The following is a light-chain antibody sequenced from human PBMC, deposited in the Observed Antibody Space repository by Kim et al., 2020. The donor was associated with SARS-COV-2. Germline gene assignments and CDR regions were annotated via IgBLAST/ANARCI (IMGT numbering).Light chain of an antibody. V-gene: IGKV1-17*03. Sequence: DIQMTQSPSAMSASVGDRVTISCRASQVISNYVAWFQQKPGNAPKRLIYAASSLQSGVPSRFSGGGSGTEFTLTISSLQPEDFATYFCLQHNSYPLVFGGGTKMDIK. CDR1: QVISNY. J-gene: IGKJ4*01. CDR2: AAS. CDR3: LQHNSYPLV.